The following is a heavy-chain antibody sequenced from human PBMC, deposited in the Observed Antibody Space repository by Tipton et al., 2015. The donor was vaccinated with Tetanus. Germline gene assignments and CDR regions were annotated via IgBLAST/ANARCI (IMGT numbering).Heavy chain of an antibody. CDR1: GASISNSSSY. V-gene: IGHV4-39*01. D-gene: IGHD3-22*01. CDR3: AKLFRVRARGITMVVVVPPGYFDY. CDR2: IYFSWST. J-gene: IGHJ4*02. Sequence: TLSLTCTVSGASISNSSSYWGWIRQSPGKGLEWIGNIYFSWSTYYNPSLKSRVTISVDTSKNQFSLRLNSVTAADTAVYYCAKLFRVRARGITMVVVVPPGYFDYWGQGTLVTVSS.